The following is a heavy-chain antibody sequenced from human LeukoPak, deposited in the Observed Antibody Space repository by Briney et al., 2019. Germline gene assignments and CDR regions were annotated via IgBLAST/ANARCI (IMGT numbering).Heavy chain of an antibody. J-gene: IGHJ6*03. V-gene: IGHV1-24*01. CDR2: FDPEDGET. CDR1: GYTLTELS. CDR3: ATGKQVVRGVIIDYYYYYMDV. Sequence: ASVKVSCKVSGYTLTELSMHWVRQAPGQGLEWMGGFDPEDGETIYAQKFQGRVTMTEDTSTDTAYMELSSLRSEDTAVYYCATGKQVVRGVIIDYYYYYMDVWGKGTTVTVSS. D-gene: IGHD3-10*01.